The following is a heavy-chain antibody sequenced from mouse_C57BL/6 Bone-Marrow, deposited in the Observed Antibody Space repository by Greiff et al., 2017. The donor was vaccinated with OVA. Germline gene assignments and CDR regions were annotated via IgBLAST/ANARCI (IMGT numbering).Heavy chain of an antibody. CDR1: GYSITSGYY. Sequence: EVHLVESGPGLVKPSQSLSLTCSVTGYSITSGYYWNWIRQFPGNKLEWMGYISYDGSNNYNPSLKNRISITRDTSKNQFFLKLNSVTTEDTATFYGARGGDYDYDEGYAMDYWGQGTSVTVSS. J-gene: IGHJ4*01. CDR3: ARGGDYDYDEGYAMDY. V-gene: IGHV3-6*01. CDR2: ISYDGSN. D-gene: IGHD2-4*01.